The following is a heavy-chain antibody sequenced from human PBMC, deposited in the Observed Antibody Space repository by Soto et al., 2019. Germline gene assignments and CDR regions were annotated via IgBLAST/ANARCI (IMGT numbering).Heavy chain of an antibody. J-gene: IGHJ4*02. CDR3: ASYSSNFDY. Sequence: TLSLTCTVSGGSISSYYWSWIRQPPGKGLEWIGYIYYSGSTNYNPSLKSRVTISVDTSKNQFSLKLSSVTAADTAVYYCASYSSNFDYWGQGTLVTVSS. V-gene: IGHV4-59*08. D-gene: IGHD6-13*01. CDR2: IYYSGST. CDR1: GGSISSYY.